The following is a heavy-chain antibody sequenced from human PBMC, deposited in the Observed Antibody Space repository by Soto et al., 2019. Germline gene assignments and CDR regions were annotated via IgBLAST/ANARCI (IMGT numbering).Heavy chain of an antibody. CDR1: GGSISSHF. D-gene: IGHD1-26*01. CDR3: ATGSKSDFDY. Sequence: QVQLQESGPGLVKPSETLSLTCTVSGGSISSHFWSWIRQPPGKRLEWIGYIYYSGGAFYNPSLMSRATISVDTSKNQFSLKVISVTAADTAIYYCATGSKSDFDYWGQGTLVIVSS. J-gene: IGHJ4*02. CDR2: IYYSGGA. V-gene: IGHV4-59*11.